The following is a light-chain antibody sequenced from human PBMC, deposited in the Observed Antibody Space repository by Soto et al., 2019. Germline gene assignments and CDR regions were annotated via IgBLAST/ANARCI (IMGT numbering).Light chain of an antibody. J-gene: IGKJ1*01. CDR2: GAS. V-gene: IGKV3-20*01. CDR3: LQYRSSPGT. CDR1: QSFDSSY. Sequence: EIVLTQSPGTLSLSPGESATLSCRARQSFDSSYLAWYQQKPGQAPRLLIYGASSRATGIPDRFSGSGSGTDFTLTISRLEPEDFAVYYCLQYRSSPGTFGQGTKVEIK.